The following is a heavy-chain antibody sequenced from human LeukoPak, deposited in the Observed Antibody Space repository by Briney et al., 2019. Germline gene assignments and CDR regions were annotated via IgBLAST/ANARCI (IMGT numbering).Heavy chain of an antibody. J-gene: IGHJ5*02. D-gene: IGHD6-13*01. CDR3: AKDRGYSSSRDWFDP. Sequence: PGGSLRLSCAASGFTFSSYAMSWVRQAPGKGLEWVSAISGSGGSTYYADSVKGRFAISRDNSKNTLYLQMNSLRAEDTAVYYCAKDRGYSSSRDWFDPWGQGTLVTASS. CDR2: ISGSGGST. CDR1: GFTFSSYA. V-gene: IGHV3-23*01.